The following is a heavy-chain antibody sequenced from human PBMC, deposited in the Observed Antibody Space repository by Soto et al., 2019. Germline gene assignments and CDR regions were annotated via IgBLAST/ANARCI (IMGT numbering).Heavy chain of an antibody. Sequence: SETLSLTCTVSGGSIISSSYYWVWIRQPPGKGLEWIGSIYYSGSTYYNPSLKSRVTISVDTSKNQFSLKLSSVTAADTAVYYCARNYGSGSYIMGYYYGMDVWGQGTTVTVSS. CDR2: IYYSGST. J-gene: IGHJ6*02. V-gene: IGHV4-39*01. CDR1: GGSIISSSYY. D-gene: IGHD3-10*01. CDR3: ARNYGSGSYIMGYYYGMDV.